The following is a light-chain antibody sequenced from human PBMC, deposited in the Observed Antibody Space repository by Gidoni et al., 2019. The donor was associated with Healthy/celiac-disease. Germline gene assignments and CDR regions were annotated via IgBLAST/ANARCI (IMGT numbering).Light chain of an antibody. CDR1: SSNIGNNY. CDR3: GTWDSSLSAGV. J-gene: IGLJ2*01. Sequence: QSVLTQPPSVSAAPGQKVPISCSGSSSNIGNNYVSWYQQLPGTAPKILIYENNKRPSGIPDRFSGSKSGTSATLGITGLQTGDEADYYCGTWDSSLSAGVFGGGTKLTVL. CDR2: ENN. V-gene: IGLV1-51*02.